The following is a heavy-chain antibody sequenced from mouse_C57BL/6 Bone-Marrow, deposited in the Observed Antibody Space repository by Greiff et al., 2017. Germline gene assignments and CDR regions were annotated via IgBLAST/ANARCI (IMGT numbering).Heavy chain of an antibody. V-gene: IGHV1-74*01. CDR2: IHPSDSDT. Sequence: QVQLQQPGAELVKPGASVKVSCKASGYTFTSYCMHWVKQRPGQGLEWIGRIHPSDSDTNYNQKFKGKATLTVDKSSSTAYMQLSSLTAEDSAVYYGASMTTRVATENYYTMGYWGQRTSVTVSS. CDR1: GYTFTSYC. CDR3: ASMTTRVATENYYTMGY. J-gene: IGHJ4*01. D-gene: IGHD1-1*01.